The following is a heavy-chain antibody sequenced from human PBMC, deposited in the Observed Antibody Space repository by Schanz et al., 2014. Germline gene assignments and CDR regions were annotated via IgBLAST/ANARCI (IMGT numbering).Heavy chain of an antibody. Sequence: VQLVESGGGVVQFGRSLRLSCVASGFTFSSYGMHWVRQAPGKGLEWVSYISGTTTYTNYADSVKGRFTISRDNSKNTLYLQMNSLRAEDTAVYYCAKDPSHGDYDYYFDYWGQGTLVTVSS. CDR1: GFTFSSYG. CDR3: AKDPSHGDYDYYFDY. CDR2: ISGTTTYT. V-gene: IGHV3-21*05. J-gene: IGHJ4*02. D-gene: IGHD3-22*01.